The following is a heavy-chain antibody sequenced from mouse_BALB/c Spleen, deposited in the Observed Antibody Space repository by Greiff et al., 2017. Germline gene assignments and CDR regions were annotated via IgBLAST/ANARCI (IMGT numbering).Heavy chain of an antibody. D-gene: IGHD1-1*01. J-gene: IGHJ2*01. Sequence: LVESGAELMKPGASVKISCKATGYTFSSYWIEWVKQRPGHGLEWIGEILPGSGSTNYNEKFKGKATFTADTSSNTAYMQLSSLTSEDSAVYYCARWETVVATDYWGQGTTLTVSS. CDR3: ARWETVVATDY. CDR2: ILPGSGST. V-gene: IGHV1-9*01. CDR1: GYTFSSYW.